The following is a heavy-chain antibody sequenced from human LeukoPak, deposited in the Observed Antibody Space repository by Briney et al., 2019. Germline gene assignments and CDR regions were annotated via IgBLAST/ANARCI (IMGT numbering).Heavy chain of an antibody. CDR1: GGSISSGSYY. J-gene: IGHJ4*02. CDR2: IYTSGST. D-gene: IGHD1-20*01. CDR3: ARLLGITGTSIDY. Sequence: SETLSLTCTVSGGSISSGSYYWSWIRQPAGKGLEWIGRIYTSGSTNYNPSLKSRVTISVDTSKNQFSLKLSSVTAADTAVYYCARLLGITGTSIDYWGQGTLVTVSS. V-gene: IGHV4-61*02.